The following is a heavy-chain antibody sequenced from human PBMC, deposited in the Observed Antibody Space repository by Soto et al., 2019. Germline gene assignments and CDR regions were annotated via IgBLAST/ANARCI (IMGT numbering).Heavy chain of an antibody. Sequence: GGSLRLSCAASGFTFSSYAMSWVRQAPGKGLEWVSAISGSGGSTYYADSVKGRFTISRDNSKNMLYLQMNSLRAEDTAVYYCAKDRDMTTVTIIDYWGQGTLVTVSS. CDR2: ISGSGGST. J-gene: IGHJ4*02. CDR3: AKDRDMTTVTIIDY. V-gene: IGHV3-23*01. D-gene: IGHD4-17*01. CDR1: GFTFSSYA.